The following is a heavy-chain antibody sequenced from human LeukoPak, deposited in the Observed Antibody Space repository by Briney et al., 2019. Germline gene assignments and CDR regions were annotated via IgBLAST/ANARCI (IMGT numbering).Heavy chain of an antibody. CDR2: IIPIFGTA. CDR1: GGTFSSYA. Sequence: SVKVSCKASGGTFSSYAISWVRQAPGQGLEWMGGIIPIFGTANYAQKFQGRVTIAADESTSTAYMELSSLRSEDAAVYYCARPTGRFGELGRYFQHWGQGTLVTVSS. V-gene: IGHV1-69*01. D-gene: IGHD3-10*01. J-gene: IGHJ1*01. CDR3: ARPTGRFGELGRYFQH.